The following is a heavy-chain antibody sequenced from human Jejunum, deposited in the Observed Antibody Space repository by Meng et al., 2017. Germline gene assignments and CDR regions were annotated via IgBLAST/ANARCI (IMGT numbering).Heavy chain of an antibody. J-gene: IGHJ3*02. V-gene: IGHV3-30*04. CDR1: GFTFSGYA. Sequence: GGSLRLSCAASGFTFSGYAMHWVRQAPGMGLEWVAVMSYDGSSIYYADSVKGRFSISRDNSKNTVYLQMNSLRREDTAMYYCARDQGGSYYLYTFDIWGPGTMVTVSS. D-gene: IGHD3-10*01. CDR3: ARDQGGSYYLYTFDI. CDR2: MSYDGSSI.